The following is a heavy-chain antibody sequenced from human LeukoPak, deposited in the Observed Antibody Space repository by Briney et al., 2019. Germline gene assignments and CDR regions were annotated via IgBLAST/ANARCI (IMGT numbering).Heavy chain of an antibody. Sequence: PGGSLRLSCAASGFTFSNAWMSWVRQAPGKGLEWVGRIRSKTDGGTTDYAAPVKGRFTISRDDPKNTVYLQMNSLETEDTAVYYCTTNDVLLWFGELFCFDYWGQGTLVTVSS. D-gene: IGHD3-10*01. J-gene: IGHJ4*02. CDR3: TTNDVLLWFGELFCFDY. V-gene: IGHV3-15*01. CDR2: IRSKTDGGTT. CDR1: GFTFSNAW.